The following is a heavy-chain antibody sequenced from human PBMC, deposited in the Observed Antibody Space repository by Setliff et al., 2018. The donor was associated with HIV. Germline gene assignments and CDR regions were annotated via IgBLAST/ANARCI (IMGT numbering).Heavy chain of an antibody. D-gene: IGHD2-2*01. J-gene: IGHJ5*02. CDR3: ARLRGRIVVPSAMPS. CDR1: GYTFISYG. V-gene: IGHV1-69*04. CDR2: INPTGAST. Sequence: SVKVSCKASGYTFISYGISWVRQAPGQGLEWMGIINPTGASTTYAQQFQGRVTITADKSTNTAFMELSSLRSEDTAVYYCARLRGRIVVPSAMPSWGQGTLVTVSS.